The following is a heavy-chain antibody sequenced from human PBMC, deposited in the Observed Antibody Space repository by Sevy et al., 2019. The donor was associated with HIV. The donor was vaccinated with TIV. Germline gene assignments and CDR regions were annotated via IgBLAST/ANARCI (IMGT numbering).Heavy chain of an antibody. CDR1: GFTFSSYS. CDR3: ATLFHYSSQFDC. J-gene: IGHJ4*02. Sequence: GGSLRLSCATSGFTFSSYSMNWVRQAPGKGLEWVSYISNISRTIYYADSVRGRFTISRDNAKNSLYLQMNSLRDEGTAVYYCATLFHYSSQFDCWGQGTLVTVSS. V-gene: IGHV3-48*02. CDR2: ISNISRTI. D-gene: IGHD4-4*01.